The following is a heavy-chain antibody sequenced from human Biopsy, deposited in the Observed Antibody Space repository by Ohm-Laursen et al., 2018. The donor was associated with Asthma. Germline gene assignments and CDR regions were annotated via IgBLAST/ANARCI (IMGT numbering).Heavy chain of an antibody. J-gene: IGHJ4*02. CDR1: GDSIDSGDYS. V-gene: IGHV4-30-2*06. CDR2: IYRNGDT. D-gene: IGHD3-22*01. CDR3: VRHQYSSSWSTFDY. Sequence: TLSLTCGVSGDSIDSGDYSWTWIRQSPGVGLEWIGYIYRNGDTYYNPTLKNRVTISIDRSKNQFSLILSSVTAADTAVYFCVRHQYSSSWSTFDYWGQGALVTVSS.